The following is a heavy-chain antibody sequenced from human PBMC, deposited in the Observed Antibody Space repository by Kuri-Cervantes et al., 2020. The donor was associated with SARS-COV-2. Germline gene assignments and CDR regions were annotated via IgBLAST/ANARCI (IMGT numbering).Heavy chain of an antibody. J-gene: IGHJ4*02. D-gene: IGHD2-2*02. CDR2: INPSGGST. CDR1: GYTFTGYY. CDR3: ARRPPQGYCSSTSCYTPSIYFDY. Sequence: ASVKVSCKASGYTFTGYYMHWVRQAPGQGLEWMGIINPSGGSTSYAQKFQGRVTMTRDTSTSTVYMELSSLRSEDTAVYYCARRPPQGYCSSTSCYTPSIYFDYWGQGTLVTVSS. V-gene: IGHV1-46*01.